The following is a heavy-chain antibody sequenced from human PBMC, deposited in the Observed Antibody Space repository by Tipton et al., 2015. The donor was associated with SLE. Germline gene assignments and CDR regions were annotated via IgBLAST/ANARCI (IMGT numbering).Heavy chain of an antibody. Sequence: TLSLTCTVSGGSISSGSYYWSWIRQPAGKGLEWIGHIYTSGSTNYNPSLKSRVTISVDTSKNQFSLKLSSVTAADPAVFYCARDVVAARTWFDPWGQGTLVTVSS. J-gene: IGHJ5*02. CDR3: ARDVVAARTWFDP. V-gene: IGHV4-61*09. CDR1: GGSISSGSYY. CDR2: IYTSGST. D-gene: IGHD6-6*01.